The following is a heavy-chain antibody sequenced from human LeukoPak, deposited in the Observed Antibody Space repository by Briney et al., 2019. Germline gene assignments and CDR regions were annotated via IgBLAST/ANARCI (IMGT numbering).Heavy chain of an antibody. CDR2: ISSSGSTI. CDR1: GFTFSSYE. J-gene: IGHJ4*02. V-gene: IGHV3-48*03. Sequence: GGSLTLSCAASGFTFSSYEMIWVRQAPGKGLEWVSYISSSGSTIYYADSVRGRFTISRDNAKNSLYPQMNSPRAEATAVYYSARVPEYGDHMVDGWGQGTLVTASS. D-gene: IGHD4-17*01. CDR3: ARVPEYGDHMVDG.